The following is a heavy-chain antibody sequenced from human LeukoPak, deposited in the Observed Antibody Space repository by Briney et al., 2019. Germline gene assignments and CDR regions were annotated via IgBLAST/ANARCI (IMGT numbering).Heavy chain of an antibody. Sequence: PGGSLRLSCAASGFTFSSYSMNWVRQAPGKGLEWVSSISSSNSYIYYADSVKGRFTISRDNAKNSLYLQMNSLRAEDTALYYCAKGELVVEDGMDVWGQGTTVTVSS. J-gene: IGHJ6*02. CDR2: ISSSNSYI. D-gene: IGHD3-22*01. CDR3: AKGELVVEDGMDV. CDR1: GFTFSSYS. V-gene: IGHV3-21*04.